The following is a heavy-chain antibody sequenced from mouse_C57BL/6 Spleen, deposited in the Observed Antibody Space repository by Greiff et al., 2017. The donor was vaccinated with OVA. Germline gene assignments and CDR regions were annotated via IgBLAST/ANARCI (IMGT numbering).Heavy chain of an antibody. V-gene: IGHV1-50*01. J-gene: IGHJ3*01. CDR2: IDPSDSYT. Sequence: QVQLQQSGAELVKPGASVKLSCKASGYTFTSYWMQWVKQRPGQGLEWIGEIDPSDSYTNYNQKFKGKATLTVDTSSSTAYMQLSSLTSEDSAVYYCARGAGGGFAYWGQGTLVTVSA. CDR1: GYTFTSYW. CDR3: ARGAGGGFAY.